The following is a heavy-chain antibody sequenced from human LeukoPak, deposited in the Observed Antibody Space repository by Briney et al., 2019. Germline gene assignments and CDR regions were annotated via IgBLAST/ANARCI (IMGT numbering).Heavy chain of an antibody. CDR1: GFSFSNRG. CDR2: ISYDGSNK. J-gene: IGHJ6*04. CDR3: AKEPTNYYYYHMDV. Sequence: GGSLRLSCAAAGFSFSNRGMHWVRQAPGKGLEWVEVISYDGSNKYYAQSVKGRFTISRDNSRSTVYLQMNSLRAEDTALYFCAKEPTNYYYYHMDVWGNGTTVTVSS. V-gene: IGHV3-30*18.